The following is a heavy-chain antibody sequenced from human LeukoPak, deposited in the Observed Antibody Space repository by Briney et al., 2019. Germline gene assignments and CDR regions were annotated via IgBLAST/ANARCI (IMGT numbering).Heavy chain of an antibody. CDR1: GYTFSSCA. CDR3: AIHPSDSSGYFSY. Sequence: ASVTVSCKASGYTFSSCAINWVRQAPGQGLEYMGWIDTETGNPTYAQGFTGRFVFPLDTSVSTAYLQISSLKAEDTAVYYCAIHPSDSSGYFSYWGQGALVTVSS. D-gene: IGHD3-22*01. V-gene: IGHV7-4-1*02. CDR2: IDTETGNP. J-gene: IGHJ4*02.